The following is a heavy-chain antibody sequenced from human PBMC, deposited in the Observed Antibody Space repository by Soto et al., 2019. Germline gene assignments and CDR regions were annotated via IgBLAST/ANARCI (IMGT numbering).Heavy chain of an antibody. CDR3: AKATIVATMDV. CDR1: GFALSNYS. V-gene: IGHV3-21*01. D-gene: IGHD5-12*01. Sequence: EVQLVESGGGLVKPGGSLRLSCVASGFALSNYSMNWVRQAPGKGLEWVSSISSSSSYIYYAYSVKGRFTISRDSAKNSLYLQMNSLRPEDTARYYCAKATIVATMDVWGQGTTVTVSS. J-gene: IGHJ6*02. CDR2: ISSSSSYI.